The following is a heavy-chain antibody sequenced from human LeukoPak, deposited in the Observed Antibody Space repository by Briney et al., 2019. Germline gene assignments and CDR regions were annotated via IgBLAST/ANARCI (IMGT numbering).Heavy chain of an antibody. CDR3: AKQGLVPATAGD. D-gene: IGHD2-2*01. Sequence: GGSLRLSCAASGFTFSSYGMSWVRQAPGKGLEWVSAISGSGGSTYYAGSVKGRFTISRDNSKNTLYLQMNSLRPEDTAVYYCAKQGLVPATAGDWGQGTLVTVSS. CDR1: GFTFSSYG. V-gene: IGHV3-23*01. CDR2: ISGSGGST. J-gene: IGHJ4*02.